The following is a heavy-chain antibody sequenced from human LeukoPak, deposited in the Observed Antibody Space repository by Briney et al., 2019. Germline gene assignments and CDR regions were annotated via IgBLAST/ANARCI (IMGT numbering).Heavy chain of an antibody. J-gene: IGHJ4*02. V-gene: IGHV3-23*01. CDR1: GFTFSSYS. D-gene: IGHD2-2*01. Sequence: GGSLRLSCAASGFTFSSYSMNWVRQAPGKGLEWVSTISSSGGSTYYADSVKGRFTISRDNSKNTLYLQVNSLRAEDTAIYYCAKFFPPARKRGDYWGQGTLVTVSS. CDR3: AKFFPPARKRGDY. CDR2: ISSSGGST.